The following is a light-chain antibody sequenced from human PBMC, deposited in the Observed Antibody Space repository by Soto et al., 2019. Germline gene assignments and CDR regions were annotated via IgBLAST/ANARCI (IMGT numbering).Light chain of an antibody. J-gene: IGKJ1*01. CDR2: AAS. V-gene: IGKV1-39*01. CDR1: QSISNY. Sequence: DIHITHSPSSLSSSVLYRVTIACLASQSISNYLNWYQQRPGKAPKLLIYAASSLQSGVPSRFSGSGSGTDFTLTISSLQPEDFVTYYCQQSYSTPWTFGQGTKVDIK. CDR3: QQSYSTPWT.